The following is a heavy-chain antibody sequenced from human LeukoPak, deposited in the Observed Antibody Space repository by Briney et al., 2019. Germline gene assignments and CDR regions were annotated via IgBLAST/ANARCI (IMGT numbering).Heavy chain of an antibody. J-gene: IGHJ4*02. V-gene: IGHV4-34*01. CDR3: ARLGVATTVDY. D-gene: IGHD5-12*01. CDR2: INHSGST. Sequence: ETLSLTCAVYGGSFSGYYWSWIRQPPGKGLEWIGEINHSGSTNYNPSLKSRVTISVDTSKNQFSLKLSSVTAADTAVYYCARLGVATTVDYWGQGTLVTVSS. CDR1: GGSFSGYY.